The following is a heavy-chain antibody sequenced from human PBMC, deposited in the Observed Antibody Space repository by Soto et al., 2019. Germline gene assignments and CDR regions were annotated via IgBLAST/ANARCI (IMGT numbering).Heavy chain of an antibody. CDR3: ATGDTTFFGVVITPPYGMDV. Sequence: GASVKVSCKVFGYTLTELFMHWVRQAPGKGLEWRGGLDPEEGKTIYAQKFQGRVTMTEDTSTDTAYMELSSLRSEDTAVYYCATGDTTFFGVVITPPYGMDVWGQGTTVTVSS. CDR1: GYTLTELF. V-gene: IGHV1-24*01. D-gene: IGHD3-3*01. CDR2: LDPEEGKT. J-gene: IGHJ6*02.